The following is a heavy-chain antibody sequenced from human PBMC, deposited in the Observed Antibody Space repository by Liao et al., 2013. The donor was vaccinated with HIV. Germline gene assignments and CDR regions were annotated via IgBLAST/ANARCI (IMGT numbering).Heavy chain of an antibody. CDR2: IFATGNT. CDR3: AARITISGVAIPHALDV. Sequence: QMQLQESGPGLVKPSETLSLTCAVSGVSINNHYWNWIRQPAGGGLEWIGRIFATGNTNYNPSLKSRVTMSVDTSKNHFSLKLTSVTAADTAVYYCAARITISGVAIPHALDVWGQGTMVAVSS. D-gene: IGHD3-3*01. V-gene: IGHV4-4*07. CDR1: GVSINNHY. J-gene: IGHJ3*01.